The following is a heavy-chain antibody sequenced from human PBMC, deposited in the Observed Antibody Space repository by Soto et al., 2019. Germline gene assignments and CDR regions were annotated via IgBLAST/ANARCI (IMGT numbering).Heavy chain of an antibody. Sequence: SETLSLTCTVSGGSISSYYWSWIRQPPGKGLEWLGYIHYSESTHYNPSLKSRVTISLDTSKNQFSLNLSSVTAADTAVYYCARNEDSISDSSGYFYYWGQGTLVTVSS. D-gene: IGHD3-22*01. V-gene: IGHV4-59*01. CDR3: ARNEDSISDSSGYFYY. J-gene: IGHJ4*02. CDR1: GGSISSYY. CDR2: IHYSEST.